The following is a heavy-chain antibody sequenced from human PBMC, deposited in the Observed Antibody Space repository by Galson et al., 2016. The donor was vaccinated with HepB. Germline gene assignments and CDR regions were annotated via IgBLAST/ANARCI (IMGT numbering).Heavy chain of an antibody. Sequence: SLRLSCAGSGYTFSAYAMTWVRQAPGKGLEWVSIISASAGTTYYADSVKGRFTISRDNSKNTLYLQMNSLSAEDTAVYYCAKDARTPYTSGWHYFDYWGQGTLVTVSS. V-gene: IGHV3-23*01. CDR1: GYTFSAYA. J-gene: IGHJ4*02. CDR3: AKDARTPYTSGWHYFDY. D-gene: IGHD6-19*01. CDR2: ISASAGTT.